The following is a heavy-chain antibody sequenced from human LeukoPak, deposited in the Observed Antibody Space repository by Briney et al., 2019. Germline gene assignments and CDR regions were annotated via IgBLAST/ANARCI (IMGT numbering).Heavy chain of an antibody. CDR3: ARSASYDRTGYSYVDY. V-gene: IGHV4-59*01. Sequence: SETLSLTCDVSGGSITQTNYWTWVRQPPGKGLEWIGYIHYSGSTNYNPSLKSRVTISVDTSKNQFSLKLSSVTAADTAVYYCARSASYDRTGYSYVDYWGQGTLVTVSS. D-gene: IGHD3-22*01. CDR1: GGSITQTNY. J-gene: IGHJ4*02. CDR2: IHYSGST.